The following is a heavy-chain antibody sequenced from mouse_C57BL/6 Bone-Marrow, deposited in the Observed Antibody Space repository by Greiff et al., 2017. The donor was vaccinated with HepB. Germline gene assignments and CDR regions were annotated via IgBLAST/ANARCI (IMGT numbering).Heavy chain of an antibody. CDR2: ISDGGSYT. CDR1: GFTFSSYA. V-gene: IGHV5-4*01. Sequence: EVQVVESGGGLVKPGGSLKISCAASGFTFSSYAMSWVRQTPEKRLEWVATISDGGSYTNYPDNVKGRFTISRDNAKNNLYLQMRHLKSEDTAMYYCAREPPDYGGQGTTLTVSA. J-gene: IGHJ2*01. CDR3: AREPPDY.